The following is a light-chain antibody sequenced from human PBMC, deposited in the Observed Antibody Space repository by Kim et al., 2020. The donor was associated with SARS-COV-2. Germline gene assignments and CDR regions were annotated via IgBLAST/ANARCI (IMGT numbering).Light chain of an antibody. CDR3: CSYTSSSIHFV. V-gene: IGLV2-14*03. J-gene: IGLJ1*01. CDR1: SSDVGGYNY. Sequence: QSALTQPASVSGSPGQSITISCTGTSSDVGGYNYVSWYQHHPGKAPKLMIYDVRMRPSGVSNRFSGSKSGNTASLTISGLQAGDEADYYCCSYTSSSIHFVFGTGTKVTVL. CDR2: DVR.